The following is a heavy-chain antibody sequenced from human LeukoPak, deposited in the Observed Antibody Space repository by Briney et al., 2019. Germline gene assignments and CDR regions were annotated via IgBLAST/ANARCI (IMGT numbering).Heavy chain of an antibody. J-gene: IGHJ4*02. CDR2: IRHDGSNT. D-gene: IGHD1-20*01. CDR3: AKAPGITVTSHLDS. V-gene: IGHV3-30*02. Sequence: QTGGSLRLSCAASGFTFSTFGMHWVRQAPGKGLEWVAFIRHDGSNTYYADSVKGRFTISRDNSKDTLFLQMNSVRAEDRAMYYCAKAPGITVTSHLDSWGQGTLVTVSS. CDR1: GFTFSTFG.